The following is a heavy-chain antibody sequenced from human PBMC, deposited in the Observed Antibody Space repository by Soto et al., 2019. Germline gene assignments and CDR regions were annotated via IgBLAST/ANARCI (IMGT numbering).Heavy chain of an antibody. CDR2: IIPIFGTA. D-gene: IGHD1-26*01. CDR3: ARERKASTRWGYYYYYYGMDV. CDR1: GGTFSSYA. Sequence: QVQLVQSGAEVKKPGSSVKVSCKASGGTFSSYAISWVRQAPGQGLEWMGGIIPIFGTANYAQKFQGRVTITADESTSTAYMELSSLRSEDMAVYYCARERKASTRWGYYYYYYGMDVWGQGTTVTVSS. V-gene: IGHV1-69*01. J-gene: IGHJ6*02.